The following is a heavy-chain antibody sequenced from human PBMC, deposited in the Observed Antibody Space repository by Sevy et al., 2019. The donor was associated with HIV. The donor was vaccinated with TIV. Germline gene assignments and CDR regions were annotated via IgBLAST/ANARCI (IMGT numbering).Heavy chain of an antibody. CDR1: GFTFSSYG. CDR2: IWYDGSNK. D-gene: IGHD3-22*01. J-gene: IGHJ6*02. CDR3: ARDRYYDASGYYYYYYGMDV. Sequence: GGSLRLSCAASGFTFSSYGMHWVRQAPGKGLEWVAVIWYDGSNKYYADSVKGRFTISRDNAKNTLYLQMNPLRAEDTAVYFCARDRYYDASGYYYYYYGMDVWGQGTTVTVSS. V-gene: IGHV3-33*01.